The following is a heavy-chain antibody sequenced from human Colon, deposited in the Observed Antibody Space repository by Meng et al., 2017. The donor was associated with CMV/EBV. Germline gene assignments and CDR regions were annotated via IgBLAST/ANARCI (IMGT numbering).Heavy chain of an antibody. V-gene: IGHV3-23*01. CDR1: GFTFSNYA. D-gene: IGHD4-17*01. J-gene: IGHJ4*02. CDR2: LSGGGSV. Sequence: GESLKISCVASGFTFSNYAMTWVRQVPGKGLAWVSALSGGGSVYYADTVKGRFTISRDNSKNTLVLHLNSLRAEDTAIYYCAYRGDSGDPYYWGQGTLVTVSS. CDR3: AYRGDSGDPYY.